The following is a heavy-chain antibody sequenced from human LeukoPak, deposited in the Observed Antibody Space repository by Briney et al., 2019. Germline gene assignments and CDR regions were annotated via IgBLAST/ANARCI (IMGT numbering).Heavy chain of an antibody. CDR3: ARDRCSSTSCYNAPNWFDP. CDR2: VSSSGTTK. CDR1: GFPFSRYS. V-gene: IGHV3-48*04. J-gene: IGHJ5*02. Sequence: PGGSLRLSCAASGFPFSRYSMNWVRQAPGTGLEWVSYVSSSGTTKYYADSVKGRFTISRDNAKNSLYLQMNSLRAEDTALYHCARDRCSSTSCYNAPNWFDPWGQGTLVTVSS. D-gene: IGHD2-2*02.